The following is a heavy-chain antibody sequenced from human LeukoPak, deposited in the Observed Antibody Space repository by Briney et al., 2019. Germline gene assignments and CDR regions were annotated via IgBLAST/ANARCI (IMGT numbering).Heavy chain of an antibody. CDR2: IIPILGIA. Sequence: ASVKVSCKASGGTFSSYAISWVRQAPGQGLEWMGRIIPILGIANYAQKFQGRVTITADKSTSTGYMELSSLRSEDTAVYYCARDITMVRGVIYDAFNIWGQGTMVTVSS. D-gene: IGHD3-10*01. V-gene: IGHV1-69*04. CDR3: ARDITMVRGVIYDAFNI. CDR1: GGTFSSYA. J-gene: IGHJ3*02.